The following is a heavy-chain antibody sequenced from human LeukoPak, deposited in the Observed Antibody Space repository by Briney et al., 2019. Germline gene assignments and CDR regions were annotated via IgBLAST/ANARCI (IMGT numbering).Heavy chain of an antibody. Sequence: SVKVSCKASGGTFSSYAISWVRQAPGQGLEWMGGIIPIFGTANYAQKFQGRVTITADESTSTAYMELSSLRSEDTAVYYCARSIESAAAGTGNAFDIWGQGTMVTVSS. CDR2: IIPIFGTA. CDR1: GGTFSSYA. CDR3: ARSIESAAAGTGNAFDI. D-gene: IGHD6-13*01. J-gene: IGHJ3*02. V-gene: IGHV1-69*13.